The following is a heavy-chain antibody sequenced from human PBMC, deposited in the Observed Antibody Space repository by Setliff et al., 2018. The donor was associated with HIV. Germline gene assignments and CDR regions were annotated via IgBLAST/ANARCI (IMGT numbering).Heavy chain of an antibody. Sequence: SETLSLTCAVYGGSFSGYFWSWIRQPPGKGLEWIGEISHSGTTNYNPSLKSRVTISVDTSKNQFSLKLSSVTAADTAVYYCATYNWNFIVGYWGQGTLVTVSS. J-gene: IGHJ4*02. CDR3: ATYNWNFIVGY. CDR1: GGSFSGYF. D-gene: IGHD1-7*01. CDR2: ISHSGTT. V-gene: IGHV4-34*01.